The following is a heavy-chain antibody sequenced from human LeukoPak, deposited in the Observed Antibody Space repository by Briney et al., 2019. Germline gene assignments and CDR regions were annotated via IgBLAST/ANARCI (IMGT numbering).Heavy chain of an antibody. Sequence: GGSLRLSCAASGFTFSSYSMNWVRQAPGKGLEWVSSISSSSSYIYYADSVKGRFTTSRDNAKNSLYLQMNSLRAEDTAVYYCARDVDPYYDSRDAFDIWGQGTMVTVSS. CDR1: GFTFSSYS. D-gene: IGHD3-22*01. J-gene: IGHJ3*02. CDR3: ARDVDPYYDSRDAFDI. V-gene: IGHV3-21*01. CDR2: ISSSSSYI.